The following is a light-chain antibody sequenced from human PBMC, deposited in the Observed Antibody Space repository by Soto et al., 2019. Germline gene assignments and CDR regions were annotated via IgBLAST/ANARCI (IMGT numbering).Light chain of an antibody. V-gene: IGLV2-14*01. Sequence: QSVLTQPASVSGSPGQSITISCTGTSSDVGGYNYVSWYQQHPGKAPELMIYDVSNRPSGVSNRFSGSKSGNTASLTISGLQAEDEADYYCSSYAGSSTHWVFGTGTKVTVL. CDR1: SSDVGGYNY. CDR2: DVS. CDR3: SSYAGSSTHWV. J-gene: IGLJ1*01.